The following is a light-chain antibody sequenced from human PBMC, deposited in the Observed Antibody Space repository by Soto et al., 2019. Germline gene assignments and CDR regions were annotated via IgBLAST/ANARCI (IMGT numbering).Light chain of an antibody. V-gene: IGLV1-40*01. CDR2: GNS. CDR3: QSYDSRLSAYV. CDR1: SSNIGAGYD. Sequence: QAVVTQPPSVSGAPGQRVTISCTGSSSNIGAGYDVHWYQQLPGTAPKLLIYGNSNRPSGVPDRFSGSKSGTSASLAITGLQAEDEADYYCQSYDSRLSAYVFGTGTKPTVL. J-gene: IGLJ1*01.